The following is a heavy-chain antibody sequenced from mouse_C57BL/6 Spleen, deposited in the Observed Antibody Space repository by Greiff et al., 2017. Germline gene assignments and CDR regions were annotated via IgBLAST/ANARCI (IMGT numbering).Heavy chain of an antibody. CDR3: TREDYGSSCFDY. D-gene: IGHD1-1*01. CDR1: GYTFTDYE. J-gene: IGHJ2*01. Sequence: VQLQQSGAELVRPGASVTLSCKASGYTFTDYEMHWVKQTPVHGLEWIGAIDPETGGTAYNQKFTGKAILNADKSSSTADMEFRSQTSEDSAVDYCTREDYGSSCFDYWGQGTTLTVST. V-gene: IGHV1-15*01. CDR2: IDPETGGT.